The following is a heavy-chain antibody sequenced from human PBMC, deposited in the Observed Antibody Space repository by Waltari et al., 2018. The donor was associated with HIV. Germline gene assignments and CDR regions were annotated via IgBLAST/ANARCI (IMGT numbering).Heavy chain of an antibody. J-gene: IGHJ5*02. V-gene: IGHV1-58*02. CDR3: AADYGDYVGWFDP. Sequence: QIQLVQSGPEVKKPGTSVKVSCKASGFTFSRSTMQWVRQARGQRLEWIGWIVVGSGDTNYAQKFQERVTITRDMSTSTAYMDLGSLRSEDTAVYYCAADYGDYVGWFDPWGQGTLVTVSS. CDR2: IVVGSGDT. CDR1: GFTFSRST. D-gene: IGHD4-17*01.